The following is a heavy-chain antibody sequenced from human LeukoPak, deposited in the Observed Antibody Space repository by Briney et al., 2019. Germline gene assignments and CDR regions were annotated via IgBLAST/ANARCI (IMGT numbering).Heavy chain of an antibody. V-gene: IGHV3-23*01. J-gene: IGHJ4*02. D-gene: IGHD5-24*01. CDR1: GVTFSSYA. CDR3: AKGKMATILYFFDL. CDR2: ISNSGGST. Sequence: GGSLRLSCAASGVTFSSYAMSWVRQAPGKGLEWVSSISNSGGSTYYADSVKGRFTVSRDNSKVYLQMNSLRAEDTAVYYCAKGKMATILYFFDLWGQGTLVSVSS.